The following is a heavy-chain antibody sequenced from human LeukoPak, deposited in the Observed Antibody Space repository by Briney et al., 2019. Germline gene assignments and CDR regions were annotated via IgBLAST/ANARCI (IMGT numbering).Heavy chain of an antibody. CDR1: GFTFSSYG. CDR3: ARDLCSSTSCTLIDY. CDR2: IWYDGSNK. D-gene: IGHD2-2*01. V-gene: IGHV3-33*01. Sequence: GGSLRLSCAASGFTFSSYGMHWVRQAPGKGLEWVAVIWYDGSNKYCADSVKGRFTISRDNSKNTLYLQMNSLRAEDTAVYYCARDLCSSTSCTLIDYWGQGTLVTVSS. J-gene: IGHJ4*02.